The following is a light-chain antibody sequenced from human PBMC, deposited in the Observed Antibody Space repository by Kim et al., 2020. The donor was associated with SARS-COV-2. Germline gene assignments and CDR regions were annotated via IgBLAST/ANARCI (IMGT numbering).Light chain of an antibody. J-gene: IGKJ2*01. CDR2: GAS. CDR1: QSVSSNY. V-gene: IGKV3-20*01. CDR3: LQYETSPYT. Sequence: EIVLTQSPGTLSLSPGERATLSCRASQSVSSNYLTWYQQKPGQAPRLLIYGASARASGIPDRFSGSGSGTDFTLSISRLEPEDFAVYYCLQYETSPYTFSQGTKLEIK.